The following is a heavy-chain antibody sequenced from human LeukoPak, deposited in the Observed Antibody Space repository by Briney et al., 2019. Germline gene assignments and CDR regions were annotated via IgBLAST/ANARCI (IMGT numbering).Heavy chain of an antibody. CDR2: ISYDGSNK. CDR1: GFTFSSYA. J-gene: IGHJ6*03. V-gene: IGHV3-30*04. D-gene: IGHD5-12*01. CDR3: ARGPATILYYYYYMDV. Sequence: GGSLRLSCAASGFTFSSYAMHWVRQAPGKGLEWVAVISYDGSNKYYADSVKGRFTISRDNSKNTLYLQMNSLRAEDTAVYYCARGPATILYYYYYMDVWGKGTTVTVSS.